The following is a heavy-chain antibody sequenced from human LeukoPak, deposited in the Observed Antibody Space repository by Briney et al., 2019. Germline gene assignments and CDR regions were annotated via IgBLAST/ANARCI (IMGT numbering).Heavy chain of an antibody. CDR3: ARGHSGSYYESYYYYYMDV. CDR2: IYHSGNT. Sequence: SETLSLTCTVSGGSISSGGYYWSWIRQPPGKGLEWIGYIYHSGNTYYNPSLKSRVTISVDRSKNQFSLKLSSVTAADTAVYYCARGHSGSYYESYYYYYMDVWGKGTTVTVSS. D-gene: IGHD1-26*01. CDR1: GGSISSGGYY. J-gene: IGHJ6*03. V-gene: IGHV4-30-2*01.